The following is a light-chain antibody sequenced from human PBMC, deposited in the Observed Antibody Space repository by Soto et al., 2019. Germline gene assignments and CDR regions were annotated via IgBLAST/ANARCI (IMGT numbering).Light chain of an antibody. CDR1: QSVSSD. Sequence: VVTQSPATLSVFPGETATLSCRASQSVSSDLAWYQQRPGQAPRLLIYGASTRATGIPARFRGSGSGTEFRLTISSLQSEDCATYYCQQYNTWHSKMAFGRGTKVDIK. V-gene: IGKV3-15*01. CDR2: GAS. J-gene: IGKJ1*01. CDR3: QQYNTWHSKMA.